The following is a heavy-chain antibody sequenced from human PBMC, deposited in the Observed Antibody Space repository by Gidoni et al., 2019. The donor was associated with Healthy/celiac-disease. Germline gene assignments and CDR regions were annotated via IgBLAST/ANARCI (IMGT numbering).Heavy chain of an antibody. D-gene: IGHD2-2*01. V-gene: IGHV1-2*02. CDR1: GYTFTGYY. CDR3: ARAPAIAAIDRDYGMDV. J-gene: IGHJ6*02. Sequence: QVQLVQSGAEVKKPGASVKVSCKASGYTFTGYYMHWVRQAPGQGLEWMGWINPNSGGTNYAQKFQGRVTMTRDTSISTAYMELSRLRSDDTAVYYCARAPAIAAIDRDYGMDVWGQGTTVTVSS. CDR2: INPNSGGT.